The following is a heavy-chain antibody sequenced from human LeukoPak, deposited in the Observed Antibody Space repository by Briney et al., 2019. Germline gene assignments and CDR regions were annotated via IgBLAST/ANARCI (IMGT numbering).Heavy chain of an antibody. Sequence: KPGGSLRLSCAASGFTFSDSYMTWVRQAPGKGVEWVAYISGSGHDINYSESAKGRFTISRDNAKNTLYLQMNSLRAEDTAVYYCAKSQYLYGDYYYYYYMDVWGKGTTVTISS. V-gene: IGHV3-11*04. CDR3: AKSQYLYGDYYYYYYMDV. J-gene: IGHJ6*03. CDR1: GFTFSDSY. CDR2: ISGSGHDI. D-gene: IGHD4-17*01.